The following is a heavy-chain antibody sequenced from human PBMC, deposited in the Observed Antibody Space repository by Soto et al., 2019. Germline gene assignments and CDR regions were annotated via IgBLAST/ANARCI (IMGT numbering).Heavy chain of an antibody. Sequence: SETLSLTCIVSGGSISGHYWTWVRQPPGKGLEWIGYVYYSGSTNYNPSLESRVTISIDASKNQFSLKMKSVTAADTAVYYCVRDYLLTGFDPWGQGALVTVSS. J-gene: IGHJ5*02. CDR3: VRDYLLTGFDP. CDR1: GGSISGHY. CDR2: VYYSGST. V-gene: IGHV4-59*11. D-gene: IGHD3-9*01.